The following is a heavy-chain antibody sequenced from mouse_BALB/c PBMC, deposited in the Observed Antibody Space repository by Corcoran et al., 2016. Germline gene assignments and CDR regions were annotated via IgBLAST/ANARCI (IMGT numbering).Heavy chain of an antibody. D-gene: IGHD1-1*01. Sequence: EIQLQQTGPELVKPGASVKISCKAAGYSFTDYIMLWVKQSNGKSLEWIGNINPYYGSTSYNLKFKGKATLTVDKSSSTAYMQLNSLTSEDSAVYYCARFDNYYGSSYYAMDYWGQGTSVTVSS. CDR2: INPYYGST. CDR3: ARFDNYYGSSYYAMDY. CDR1: GYSFTDYI. V-gene: IGHV1-39*01. J-gene: IGHJ4*01.